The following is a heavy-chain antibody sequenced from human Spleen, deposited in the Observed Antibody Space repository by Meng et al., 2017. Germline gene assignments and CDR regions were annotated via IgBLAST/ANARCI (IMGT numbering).Heavy chain of an antibody. J-gene: IGHJ4*02. CDR3: ARGEMEPLYYFAI. Sequence: HVQSQASGPGLVMPSETLSSTCTVSGDFISSYYWSWIRQIPGKGLEWIGYISYSAGTDYNPSLKSRVTILIDKSKKQISLKLSSVTAADTARYYCARGEMEPLYYFAIWGQGRLVTVSS. CDR2: ISYSAGT. V-gene: IGHV4-59*01. D-gene: IGHD3-22*01. CDR1: GDFISSYY.